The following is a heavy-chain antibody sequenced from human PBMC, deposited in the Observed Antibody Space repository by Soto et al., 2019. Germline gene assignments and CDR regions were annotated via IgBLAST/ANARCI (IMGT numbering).Heavy chain of an antibody. CDR3: AKNGQPPSYYSGMDV. J-gene: IGHJ6*02. Sequence: QGQLVQSGPEVKKPGASVKVSCKASGYTFSRYGISWVRQAPGQGLEWMGWISGYNGDTKYAQKVQGRVTMTIDTSTYTAYMELRSLTSDDTAIYYCAKNGQPPSYYSGMDVWGQGTTVPVSS. CDR2: ISGYNGDT. CDR1: GYTFSRYG. V-gene: IGHV1-18*01. D-gene: IGHD2-8*01.